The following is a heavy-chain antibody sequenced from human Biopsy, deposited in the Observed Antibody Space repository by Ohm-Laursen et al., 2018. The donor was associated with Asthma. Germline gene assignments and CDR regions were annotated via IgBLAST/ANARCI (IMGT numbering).Heavy chain of an antibody. D-gene: IGHD3-10*01. J-gene: IGHJ4*02. CDR3: GRERSYMVDY. V-gene: IGHV3-33*01. CDR1: GFTFGSYG. CDR2: IWFDGSNK. Sequence: SLMTLLTASGFTFGSYGLHWVRQAPGKGLEWVADIWFDGSNKHYADSVKGRFTISRDNSKNTLYLQMNSLRAEDTALYYCGRERSYMVDYWGQGTLVIVSS.